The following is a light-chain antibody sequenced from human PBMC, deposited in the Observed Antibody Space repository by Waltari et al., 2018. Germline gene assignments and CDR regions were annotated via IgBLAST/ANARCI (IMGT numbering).Light chain of an antibody. J-gene: IGKJ4*01. CDR1: QDIRNH. CDR2: DAS. Sequence: DIHMPQFPSSLSASVGGRVTITCQATQDIRNHLNWYQQKPGKAPKLLVYDASRLQSGVPSRFGGSRSGTYFTFTISSLQAEDAATYYCQQYDKLPLTFGGGTKVDI. CDR3: QQYDKLPLT. V-gene: IGKV1-33*01.